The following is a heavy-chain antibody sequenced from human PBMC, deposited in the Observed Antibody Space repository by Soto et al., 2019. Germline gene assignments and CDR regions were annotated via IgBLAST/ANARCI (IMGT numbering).Heavy chain of an antibody. Sequence: SETLSLTCTVSGGSISSGDYYWSWIRQPPGKGLEWIGYIYYSGSTYYNPSLKSRVTISVDTSKNQFSLKLSSVTAADTAVYYCARGGSSGYFDYWGQGTLVTVSS. J-gene: IGHJ4*02. CDR1: GGSISSGDYY. D-gene: IGHD6-6*01. CDR3: ARGGSSGYFDY. V-gene: IGHV4-30-4*01. CDR2: IYYSGST.